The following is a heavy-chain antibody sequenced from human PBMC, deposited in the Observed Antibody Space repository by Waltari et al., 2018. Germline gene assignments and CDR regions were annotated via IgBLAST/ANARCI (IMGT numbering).Heavy chain of an antibody. Sequence: EVQAVESGGGLVKPGGSLRLSCAASGFTFGAAWMSWVRQAPGKGLEWVGRIVGRSDGEATDYTAPVKGRFTISRDDSKDTVYLQMDNLKTEDTGVYYCTTVPGDASGYSVDFWGQGTQVTVSS. CDR2: IVGRSDGEAT. D-gene: IGHD3-22*01. CDR1: GFTFGAAW. V-gene: IGHV3-15*04. J-gene: IGHJ4*02. CDR3: TTVPGDASGYSVDF.